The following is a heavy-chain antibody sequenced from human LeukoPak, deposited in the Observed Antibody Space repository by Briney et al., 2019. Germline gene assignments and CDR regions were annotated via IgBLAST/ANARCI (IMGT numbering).Heavy chain of an antibody. J-gene: IGHJ4*02. CDR3: ARHRTRPTNGYFDY. CDR2: INHSGST. D-gene: IGHD1-1*01. Sequence: SETLSLTCAVYGGSFSGYYWSWIRQPPGKGLEWIGEINHSGSTYYNPSLKSRVTISVDTSKNQFSLKLSSVTAADTAVYYCARHRTRPTNGYFDYWGQGTLVTVSS. CDR1: GGSFSGYY. V-gene: IGHV4-34*01.